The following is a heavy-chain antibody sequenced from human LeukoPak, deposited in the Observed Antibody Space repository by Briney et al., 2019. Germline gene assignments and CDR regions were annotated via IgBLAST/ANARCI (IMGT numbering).Heavy chain of an antibody. Sequence: GWSLRLSCAASGFTFSDYYMSWIRQAPGRGLEWVSYISSSGSTIYYADSVKGRFTISRDNAKNSLYLQMNSLRAEDTAVYYCARDQATTYYYDSSGYNPWGQGTLVTVSS. V-gene: IGHV3-11*01. CDR3: ARDQATTYYYDSSGYNP. CDR2: ISSSGSTI. CDR1: GFTFSDYY. J-gene: IGHJ5*02. D-gene: IGHD3-22*01.